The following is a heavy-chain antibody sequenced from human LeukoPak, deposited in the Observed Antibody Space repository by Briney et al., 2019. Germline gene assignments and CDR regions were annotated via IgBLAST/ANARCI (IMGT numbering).Heavy chain of an antibody. V-gene: IGHV4-59*08. CDR1: GGSLSSFH. CDR3: ARHLGLKGFDP. J-gene: IGHJ5*02. CDR2: IYYTGST. D-gene: IGHD3/OR15-3a*01. Sequence: PSETLSLTCTVSGGSLSSFHWSWIRQPPGKGLEWIAYIYYTGSTNYHPSLKSRGTISVDTSKNHFSLNLSSVTAADMAVYYCARHLGLKGFDPWGQGTLVTVSS.